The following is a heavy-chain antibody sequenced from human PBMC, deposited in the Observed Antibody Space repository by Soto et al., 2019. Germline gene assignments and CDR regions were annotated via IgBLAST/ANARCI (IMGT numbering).Heavy chain of an antibody. CDR1: GGSFSDYY. CDR3: ASGRRQQLVRSQYNWFDP. CDR2: INHSGST. V-gene: IGHV4-34*01. J-gene: IGHJ5*02. Sequence: QVQLQQWGAGLLKPSETLSLTCAVYGGSFSDYYWSWIRQPPGKGLEWIGEINHSGSTNYNPSFKSRVTISVDTSKNQFPLKLSSVTAADTAVYYCASGRRQQLVRSQYNWFDPLGQGTMVTVSS. D-gene: IGHD6-13*01.